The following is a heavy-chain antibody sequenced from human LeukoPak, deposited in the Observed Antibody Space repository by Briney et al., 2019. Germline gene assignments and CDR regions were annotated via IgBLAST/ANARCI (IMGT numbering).Heavy chain of an antibody. V-gene: IGHV3-7*01. D-gene: IGHD2-15*01. CDR1: GFTFSSSW. CDR2: IKQDGSQR. J-gene: IGHJ4*02. CDR3: ARIHGGYPFDH. Sequence: GRSLRLSCAASGFTFSSSWMSWVRQTPGKGLEWVASIKQDGSQRYYVDSVKGRFTISRDNAKNSLYLQMNSLRAEDTAVYYCARIHGGYPFDHWGQGTLVTVSS.